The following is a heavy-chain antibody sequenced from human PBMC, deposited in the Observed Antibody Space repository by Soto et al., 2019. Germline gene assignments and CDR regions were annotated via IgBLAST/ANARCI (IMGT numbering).Heavy chain of an antibody. Sequence: QVQLVQSGAEVKKPGSSVKISCQASGGTFSTSTISWVRQAPGQGLEWMGRSIPLVDRAIYAHNFQGRVTTTADKSTNTVYMEMFSLRSDDTAVYYCARAVAGTSILDSWGQGTLVTVSS. D-gene: IGHD6-19*01. CDR3: ARAVAGTSILDS. CDR1: GGTFSTST. V-gene: IGHV1-69*04. CDR2: SIPLVDRA. J-gene: IGHJ4*02.